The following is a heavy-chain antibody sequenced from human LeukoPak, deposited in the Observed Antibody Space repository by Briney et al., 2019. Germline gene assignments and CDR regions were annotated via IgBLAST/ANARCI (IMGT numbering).Heavy chain of an antibody. CDR2: IYHSGST. J-gene: IGHJ4*02. CDR3: ARFLHNDYGDYAFDY. V-gene: IGHV4-30-2*01. CDR1: GGSISSGGYS. D-gene: IGHD4-17*01. Sequence: PSQTLSLTCAVSGGSISSGGYSWSWIRQPPGKGLEWIGYIYHSGSTYYNPSLKSRVTISVDTSKNQFSLKLSSVTAADTAVYYCARFLHNDYGDYAFDYWGQGTLVTVSS.